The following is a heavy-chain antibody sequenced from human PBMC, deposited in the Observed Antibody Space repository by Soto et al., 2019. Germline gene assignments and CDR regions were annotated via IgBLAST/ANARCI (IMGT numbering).Heavy chain of an antibody. Sequence: TLSLTCTVSGGSISSGGYYWSWIRQHPGKGLEWIGYIYYSGSTYYNPSLKSRVTISVDTSKNQFSLKLSSVTAADTAVYYCARVRLRFLEWDNWFDPWGQGTLVTVSS. V-gene: IGHV4-31*03. CDR1: GGSISSGGYY. CDR2: IYYSGST. J-gene: IGHJ5*02. CDR3: ARVRLRFLEWDNWFDP. D-gene: IGHD3-3*01.